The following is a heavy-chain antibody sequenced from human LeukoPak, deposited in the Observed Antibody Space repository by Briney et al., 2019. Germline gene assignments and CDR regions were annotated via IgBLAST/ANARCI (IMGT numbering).Heavy chain of an antibody. D-gene: IGHD2-21*01. V-gene: IGHV4-31*11. CDR1: GGSISSGGYS. CDR3: ARGSSGDYVDY. CDR2: IYYSGST. J-gene: IGHJ4*02. Sequence: SQTPSLTCAVSGGSISSGGYSWSWIRQHPGKGLEWIGYIYYSGSTYYNPSLKSRVTISVDTSKNQFSLKLSSVTAADTAVYYCARGSSGDYVDYWGQGTLVTVSS.